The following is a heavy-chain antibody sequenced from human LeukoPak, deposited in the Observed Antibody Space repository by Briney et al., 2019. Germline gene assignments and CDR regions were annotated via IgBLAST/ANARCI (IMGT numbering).Heavy chain of an antibody. J-gene: IGHJ4*02. Sequence: ASVKLSCKASGYTFTGYYMHWVRQAPGQGLEWMGWINPNSGGTNYAQKFQGRVTMTRDTSISTAHMELSRLRSDDTAVYYCARDDSSSLNYWGQGTLVTVSS. CDR2: INPNSGGT. CDR3: ARDDSSSLNY. D-gene: IGHD6-13*01. V-gene: IGHV1-2*02. CDR1: GYTFTGYY.